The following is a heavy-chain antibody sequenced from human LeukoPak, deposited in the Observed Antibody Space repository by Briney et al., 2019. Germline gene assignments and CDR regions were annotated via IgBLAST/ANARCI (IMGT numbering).Heavy chain of an antibody. CDR2: ISPYNGNT. V-gene: IGHV1-18*01. CDR1: GYTFTSYG. D-gene: IGHD3-9*01. CDR3: ARDLRYFDSATNFDY. J-gene: IGHJ4*02. Sequence: ASVKVSCKASGYTFTSYGISWVRQAPGQGLEWMGWISPYNGNTNYVEKLQGRVTMTTDTTTSTAYMELRSLRSDDTAVYYCARDLRYFDSATNFDYWGQGTLVTVSS.